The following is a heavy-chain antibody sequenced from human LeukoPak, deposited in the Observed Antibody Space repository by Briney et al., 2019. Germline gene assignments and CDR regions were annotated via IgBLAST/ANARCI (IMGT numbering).Heavy chain of an antibody. Sequence: GGSLRLSFAASGFTFSGSALHWVRQASGKGLEWVGRIRSTANGYATAYAASVKGRFTISRDDSKNTAYLQMDSLKTEDTAVYYCTGNNYGSGSYADFDYWGQGTLVTVSS. CDR1: GFTFSGSA. V-gene: IGHV3-73*01. J-gene: IGHJ4*02. D-gene: IGHD3-10*01. CDR3: TGNNYGSGSYADFDY. CDR2: IRSTANGYAT.